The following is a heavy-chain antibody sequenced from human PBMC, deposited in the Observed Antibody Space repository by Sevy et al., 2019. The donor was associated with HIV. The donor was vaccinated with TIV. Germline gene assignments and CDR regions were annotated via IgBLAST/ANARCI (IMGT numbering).Heavy chain of an antibody. CDR2: ISGSGGST. J-gene: IGHJ4*02. D-gene: IGHD3-22*01. CDR1: GFTFSSYA. CDR3: AKKQAGYYDSSGYYYLLGYFDY. V-gene: IGHV3-23*01. Sequence: GGSLRLSCAASGFTFSSYAMSWVRQAPGKGLEWVSAISGSGGSTYYADSVKGRFTISRDNSKNTLYLQMNSLRAEDKAVYYCAKKQAGYYDSSGYYYLLGYFDYWGQGTLVTVSS.